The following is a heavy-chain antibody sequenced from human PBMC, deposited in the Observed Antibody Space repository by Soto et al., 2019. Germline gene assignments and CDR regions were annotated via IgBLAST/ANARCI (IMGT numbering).Heavy chain of an antibody. V-gene: IGHV4-59*01. CDR2: IYYSGST. D-gene: IGHD6-13*01. CDR3: ARLIAAAGSNYYYYYGMDV. CDR1: GGSISSYY. Sequence: SETLSLTCTVSGGSISSYYWGWIRQPPGKGLEWIGYIYYSGSTNYNPSLKSRVTISVDTSKNQFSLKLSSVTAADTAVYYCARLIAAAGSNYYYYYGMDVWGQGTTVTVSS. J-gene: IGHJ6*02.